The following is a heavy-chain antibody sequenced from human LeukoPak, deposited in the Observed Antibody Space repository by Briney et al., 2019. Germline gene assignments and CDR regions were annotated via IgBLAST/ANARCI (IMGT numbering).Heavy chain of an antibody. J-gene: IGHJ2*01. Sequence: PVASVKVSCKASGYTFTGYNMHWVRQAPGQGLEWMGWINPNSGGTNYAQKFQGRVTMTRDTSISTAYMELSRLRSDDTAVYYCARVGPGGTWYFDLWGRGTLVTVSS. CDR1: GYTFTGYN. V-gene: IGHV1-2*02. D-gene: IGHD4-23*01. CDR3: ARVGPGGTWYFDL. CDR2: INPNSGGT.